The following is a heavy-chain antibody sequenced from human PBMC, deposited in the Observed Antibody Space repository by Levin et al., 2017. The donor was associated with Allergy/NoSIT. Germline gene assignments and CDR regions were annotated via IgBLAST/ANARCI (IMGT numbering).Heavy chain of an antibody. D-gene: IGHD6-19*01. Sequence: SQTLSLTCAISGDSVSSTSAAWNWIRQSPSRGLEWLGRTYYRSKWYNDYAVSVKSRITINPDTSKNQFSLQLNSVTPEDTAVYYCARSQEAAYTSGWYGLNWFDPWGQGTLVTVSS. V-gene: IGHV6-1*01. CDR2: TYYRSKWYN. CDR3: ARSQEAAYTSGWYGLNWFDP. J-gene: IGHJ5*02. CDR1: GDSVSSTSAA.